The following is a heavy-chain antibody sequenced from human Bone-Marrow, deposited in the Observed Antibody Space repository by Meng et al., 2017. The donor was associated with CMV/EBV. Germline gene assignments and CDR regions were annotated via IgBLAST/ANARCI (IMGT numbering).Heavy chain of an antibody. CDR3: AREYCSSTSCYNYYYGMDV. CDR1: GFTFSSYA. J-gene: IGHJ6*02. Sequence: GESLKISCAASGFTFSSYAMHWVRQAPGKGLEWVAVISYDGSNKYYADSVKGRFTISRDNSKNTLYLQMNSLRAEDTAVYYCAREYCSSTSCYNYYYGMDVWGQGTTATVSS. CDR2: ISYDGSNK. D-gene: IGHD2-2*01. V-gene: IGHV3-30-3*01.